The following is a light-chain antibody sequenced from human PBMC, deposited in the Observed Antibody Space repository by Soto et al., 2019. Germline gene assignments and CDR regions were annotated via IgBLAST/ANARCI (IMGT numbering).Light chain of an antibody. CDR2: GSF. J-gene: IGLJ1*01. CDR3: QSYDSSLSTSV. CDR1: SSNIGAGYD. Sequence: QSLLTHPRAVCWAPGHRVTISCTGYSSNIGAGYDVHWYQHLPGTSPKLLIYGSFDRPSGVPDRFSVSKSGTSASLAITGLHAEDEPDYYCQSYDSSLSTSVFGTGTKVTVL. V-gene: IGLV1-40*01.